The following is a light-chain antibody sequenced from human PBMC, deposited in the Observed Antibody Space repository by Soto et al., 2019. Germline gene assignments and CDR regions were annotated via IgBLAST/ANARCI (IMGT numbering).Light chain of an antibody. Sequence: EIVLTQSPATPSLSPGERATLSCRASQSVSSYLAWYQQKPGQAPRLLIYDASNRATGIPARFSGSGSGTDFTLTISSLEPEDFAVYYCHQYNTWPLTFGGGTKVDIK. CDR2: DAS. CDR1: QSVSSY. CDR3: HQYNTWPLT. V-gene: IGKV3-11*01. J-gene: IGKJ4*01.